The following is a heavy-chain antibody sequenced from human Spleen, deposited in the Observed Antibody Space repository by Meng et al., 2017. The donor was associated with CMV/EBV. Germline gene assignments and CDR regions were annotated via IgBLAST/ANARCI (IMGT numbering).Heavy chain of an antibody. J-gene: IGHJ5*02. D-gene: IGHD6-13*01. CDR3: ARAAAGTGWFDP. CDR1: GFTFSSYA. V-gene: IGHV3-30-3*01. CDR2: ISYDGSNK. Sequence: AASGFTFSSYAMHWVRQAPGKGLEWVAVISYDGSNKYYADSVKGRFTISRDNSKNTLYLQMNSLRAEDTAVYYCARAAAGTGWFDPWGQGTLVTVSS.